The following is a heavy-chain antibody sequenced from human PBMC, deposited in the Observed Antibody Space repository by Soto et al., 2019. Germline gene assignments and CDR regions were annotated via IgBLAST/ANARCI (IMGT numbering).Heavy chain of an antibody. V-gene: IGHV3-30-3*01. Sequence: HPGGSLRLSCAASGFTFSSYAMHWVRQAPGKGLEWVAVISYDGSNKYYADSVKGRFTISRDNSKNTLYLQMNSLRAEDTAVYYCAREVRLYYSSSWYYYGMDVWGQGTTVTVSS. D-gene: IGHD6-13*01. J-gene: IGHJ6*02. CDR1: GFTFSSYA. CDR3: AREVRLYYSSSWYYYGMDV. CDR2: ISYDGSNK.